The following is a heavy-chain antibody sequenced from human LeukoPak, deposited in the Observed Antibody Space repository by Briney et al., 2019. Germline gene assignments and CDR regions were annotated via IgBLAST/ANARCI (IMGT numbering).Heavy chain of an antibody. V-gene: IGHV3-21*01. CDR2: ISTAGNLI. CDR1: AFTFKTYT. CDR3: ARTVEGHFDF. Sequence: PGGSLRLSCVASAFTFKTYTLNWVRQTPGKGLEWVSYISTAGNLINYADSVRDRFTISRDNAKNSLYLYMNSLTPEDTAVYYCARTVEGHFDFRGQGTLVTVSS. D-gene: IGHD5-24*01. J-gene: IGHJ4*02.